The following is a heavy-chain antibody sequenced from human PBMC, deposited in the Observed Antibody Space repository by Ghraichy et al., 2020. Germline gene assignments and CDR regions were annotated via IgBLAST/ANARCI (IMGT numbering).Heavy chain of an antibody. CDR1: GFTFSSYG. V-gene: IGHV3-33*01. CDR3: ATLPLGVAH. CDR2: IWYDGSNK. D-gene: IGHD3-10*01. J-gene: IGHJ4*02. Sequence: GGSLRLSCAASGFTFSSYGMHWVRQAPGKGLEWVAVIWYDGSNKYYADSVKGRFTISRDNSKNTLYLQMNSLRAEDTAVYYCATLPLGVAHWGQGTLVTVSS.